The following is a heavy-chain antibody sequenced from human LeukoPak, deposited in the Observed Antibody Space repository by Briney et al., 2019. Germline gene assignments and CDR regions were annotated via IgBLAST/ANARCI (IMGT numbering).Heavy chain of an antibody. CDR3: AKDFEYSSSTGPFDY. Sequence: GRSLRLSCAASGFTFDDYAMPWVRQAPGKGLEWVSGISWNSGSIGYADSVKGRFTISRDSAKNSLYLQMNSLRAEDTALYYCAKDFEYSSSTGPFDYWGQGTLVTVSS. J-gene: IGHJ4*02. CDR2: ISWNSGSI. CDR1: GFTFDDYA. V-gene: IGHV3-9*01. D-gene: IGHD6-6*01.